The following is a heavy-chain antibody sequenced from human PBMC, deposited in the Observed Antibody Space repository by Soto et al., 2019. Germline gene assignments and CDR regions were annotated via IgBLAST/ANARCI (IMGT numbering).Heavy chain of an antibody. CDR1: GGSFSSGAYY. D-gene: IGHD4-17*01. CDR2: TYYSGST. Sequence: QVQLQESGPGLVKPSQTLSLTCTVSGGSFSSGAYYWSWIRPPPGKGLEWIGSTYYSGSTYYNPFLTSGVTRSVYTDKSQFSLEQSSVTYADTAVYYGGSYYGVLDYWGQGTLVTVSS. CDR3: GSYYGVLDY. V-gene: IGHV4-30-4*01. J-gene: IGHJ4*02.